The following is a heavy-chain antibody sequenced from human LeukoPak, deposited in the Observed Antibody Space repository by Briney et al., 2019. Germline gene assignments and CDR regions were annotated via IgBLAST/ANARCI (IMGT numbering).Heavy chain of an antibody. Sequence: ASVKVSYKASGYTFTSFYMHWVRQAPGQGLEWMGIINPRGGSATSAQKFQGRVTLTRDTSTSTVYMVLSSLRSEDTAVYYCARDYHGSGSLTTFDYWGQGTLVTVSS. CDR3: ARDYHGSGSLTTFDY. CDR2: INPRGGSA. V-gene: IGHV1-46*01. CDR1: GYTFTSFY. D-gene: IGHD3-10*01. J-gene: IGHJ4*02.